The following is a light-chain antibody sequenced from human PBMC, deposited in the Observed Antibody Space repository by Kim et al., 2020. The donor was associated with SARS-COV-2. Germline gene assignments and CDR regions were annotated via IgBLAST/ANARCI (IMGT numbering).Light chain of an antibody. Sequence: QPVLTQSSSASASLGSSVKLTCTLSSGHSSYIIAWHQQQLGKAPRYLMKLEGSGSYNKGSGVPDRFSGSSSGADRYLTISNLQSEDEADYYCETWDRNTRVFGGGTQLTVL. V-gene: IGLV4-60*03. CDR1: SGHSSYI. CDR3: ETWDRNTRV. CDR2: LEGSGSY. J-gene: IGLJ3*02.